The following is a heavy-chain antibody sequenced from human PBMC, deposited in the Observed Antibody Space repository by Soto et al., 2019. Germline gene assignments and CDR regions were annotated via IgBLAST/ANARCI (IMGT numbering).Heavy chain of an antibody. CDR3: AKGRGGSGSLTPRVDF. D-gene: IGHD3-10*01. CDR1: GFTFNNYA. J-gene: IGHJ4*02. V-gene: IGHV3-23*01. Sequence: VQLLESGGGLVQPGGSLRLSCAASGFTFNNYAMTWVRQAQGKGLEWVSAISGGGDTTSYADSVKGRLTVSRDGSKNTLYLQMSSLRAEDTALYYCAKGRGGSGSLTPRVDFWGQGTLVTVSS. CDR2: ISGGGDTT.